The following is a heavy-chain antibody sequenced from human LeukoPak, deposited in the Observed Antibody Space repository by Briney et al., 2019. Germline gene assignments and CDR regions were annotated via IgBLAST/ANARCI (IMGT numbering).Heavy chain of an antibody. CDR1: GFTFSSYV. J-gene: IGHJ5*02. Sequence: GRSLRLSCAASGFTFSSYVMHWVRQAPGKGLEWVAIISYDGSNEYYADSVKGRFTISRDNSKNTLYLQMNSLTAEDTAVYYCVRASHPGGWFDPWGQGTLVTVSS. V-gene: IGHV3-30*04. CDR3: VRASHPGGWFDP. D-gene: IGHD3-10*01. CDR2: ISYDGSNE.